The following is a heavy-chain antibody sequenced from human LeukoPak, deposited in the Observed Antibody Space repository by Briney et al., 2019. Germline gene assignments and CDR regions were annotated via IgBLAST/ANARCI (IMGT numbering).Heavy chain of an antibody. CDR1: GYTFTDYY. Sequence: ASVKVSCKASGYTFTDYYVHWVRQASGLGLEWMGIINPLRGITIYAQKFQGRVTMTSDTSTNTVYMELSSLISEDTAVYYCTRTIGYRPVAGLKKKWFDPWGQGTLVTVSS. J-gene: IGHJ5*02. CDR3: TRTIGYRPVAGLKKKWFDP. D-gene: IGHD6-19*01. V-gene: IGHV1-46*01. CDR2: INPLRGIT.